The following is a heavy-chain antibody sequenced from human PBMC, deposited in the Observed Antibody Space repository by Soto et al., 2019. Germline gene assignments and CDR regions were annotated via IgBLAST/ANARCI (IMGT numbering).Heavy chain of an antibody. J-gene: IGHJ6*02. CDR2: ISAYNGNT. D-gene: IGHD2-2*01. CDR1: GYTFTSYG. Sequence: ASVKVSCKASGYTFTSYGISWVRQAPGQGLEWMGWISAYNGNTNYAQKLQGRVTMTTDTSTSTAYMELRSLRSDDTAVYYCARVVPAAMSGYYYYGMDVWGQGTTVTVSS. V-gene: IGHV1-18*01. CDR3: ARVVPAAMSGYYYYGMDV.